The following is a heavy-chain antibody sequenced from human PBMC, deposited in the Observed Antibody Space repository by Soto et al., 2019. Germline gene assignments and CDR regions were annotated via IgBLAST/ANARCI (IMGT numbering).Heavy chain of an antibody. CDR3: AKSYDILTGPFDH. CDR1: GFSFSSYG. D-gene: IGHD3-9*01. J-gene: IGHJ4*02. CDR2: ISDSGGST. Sequence: PGGSLRLSCAASGFSFSSYGMSWVRQAPGQGLECVSVISDSGGSTYYADSVKGRFTISRDNSKNTLYLQMNSLRAEDTAVYYCAKSYDILTGPFDHWGQGTLVTVS. V-gene: IGHV3-23*01.